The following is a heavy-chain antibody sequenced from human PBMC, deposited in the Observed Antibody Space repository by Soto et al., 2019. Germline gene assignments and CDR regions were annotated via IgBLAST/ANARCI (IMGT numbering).Heavy chain of an antibody. V-gene: IGHV4-31*03. CDR1: GGSISSGDYY. CDR2: IYYSGST. D-gene: IGHD4-17*01. CDR3: ARIAGTTSPPFDP. J-gene: IGHJ5*02. Sequence: KPSETLSLTCTVSGGSISSGDYYWSWIRQHPGKGLEWIGYIYYSGSTYYNPSLKSRVTISVDTSKNQFSLKLSSAAAADTAVYYCARIAGTTSPPFDPWGQGTLVTVSS.